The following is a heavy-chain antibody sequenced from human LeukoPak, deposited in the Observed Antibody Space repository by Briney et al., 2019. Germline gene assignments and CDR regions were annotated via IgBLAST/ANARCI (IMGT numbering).Heavy chain of an antibody. D-gene: IGHD3-22*01. J-gene: IGHJ4*02. CDR2: IRSKANSYAT. V-gene: IGHV3-73*01. CDR3: TRRYHHDSSGNYKGDY. Sequence: GGSLKLSCAASGFSFSDSAMHWVRQASGKGLEWVGRIRSKANSYATVYDVSVKGRFTISRDDSKNTAYLQMNSLKIEDTAVYYCTRRYHHDSSGNYKGDYWGQGTLVTVSS. CDR1: GFSFSDSA.